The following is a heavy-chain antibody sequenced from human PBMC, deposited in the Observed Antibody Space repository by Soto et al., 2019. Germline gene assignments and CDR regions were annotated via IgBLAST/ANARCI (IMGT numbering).Heavy chain of an antibody. CDR3: ARGAQSSFEYSSSFDY. CDR2: IIPIFGTA. CDR1: GGTFSSYA. J-gene: IGHJ4*02. Sequence: ASVKVSCKASGGTFSSYAISWVRQAPGQGLEWMGGIIPIFGTANYAQKFQGRVTITADESKSPAYMELSSLRSEDTAVYYCARGAQSSFEYSSSFDYWGQGTLVTVSS. V-gene: IGHV1-69*13. D-gene: IGHD6-6*01.